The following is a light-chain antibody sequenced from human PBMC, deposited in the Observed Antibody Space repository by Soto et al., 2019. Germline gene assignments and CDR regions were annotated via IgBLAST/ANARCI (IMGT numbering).Light chain of an antibody. CDR3: QTWVTGIHI. CDR2: LNSDGSH. J-gene: IGLJ2*01. CDR1: SGHSNYA. Sequence: QPVLTQSPSASASLGASVKLTCTLSSGHSNYAFAWHQQQPEKGPRFLMKLNSDGSHSKGDGIPDRFSGSSSGAERYLTISTLQSEDEADYYCQTWVTGIHIFGGGTKLTVL. V-gene: IGLV4-69*01.